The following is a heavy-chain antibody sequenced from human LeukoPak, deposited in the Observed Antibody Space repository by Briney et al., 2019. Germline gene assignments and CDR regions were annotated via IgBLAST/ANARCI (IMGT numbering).Heavy chain of an antibody. J-gene: IGHJ4*02. Sequence: SVKVSCKASGGTFSSYAVSWVRQAPGQGLEWMGGIIPIFGTANYAQKFQGRGTITADESTSTAYMELSSLRSEDTAVYYCARDLRYCSGGSCYSYDFDYWGQGTLVTVSS. CDR3: ARDLRYCSGGSCYSYDFDY. CDR1: GGTFSSYA. CDR2: IIPIFGTA. V-gene: IGHV1-69*13. D-gene: IGHD2-15*01.